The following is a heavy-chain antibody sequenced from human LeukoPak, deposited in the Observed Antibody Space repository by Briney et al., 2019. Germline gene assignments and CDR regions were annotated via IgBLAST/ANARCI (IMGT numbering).Heavy chain of an antibody. Sequence: SGPTLVNPTQTLTLTCTFSGFSLSTSGMCVSWIRQPPGMALEWLARIDWDDDKYYSTSLKTRLTISKDTSKNQVVLTMTNMDPVDTATYYCARIRMMSGSYPVDYWGQGTLVTVSS. D-gene: IGHD1-26*01. CDR2: IDWDDDK. CDR1: GFSLSTSGMC. J-gene: IGHJ4*02. CDR3: ARIRMMSGSYPVDY. V-gene: IGHV2-70*11.